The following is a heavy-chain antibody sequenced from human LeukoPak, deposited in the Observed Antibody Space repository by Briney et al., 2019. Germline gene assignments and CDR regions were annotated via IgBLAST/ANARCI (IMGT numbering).Heavy chain of an antibody. Sequence: SVKVSCKASGGTFSSYAISWVRQAPGQGLEWMGRITPILGIANYAQKFQGRVTITADKSTSTAYMELSSLRSEDTAVYYCARTYTAMVFGGNYYFDYWGQGTLVTVSS. D-gene: IGHD5-18*01. CDR2: ITPILGIA. J-gene: IGHJ4*02. V-gene: IGHV1-69*04. CDR3: ARTYTAMVFGGNYYFDY. CDR1: GGTFSSYA.